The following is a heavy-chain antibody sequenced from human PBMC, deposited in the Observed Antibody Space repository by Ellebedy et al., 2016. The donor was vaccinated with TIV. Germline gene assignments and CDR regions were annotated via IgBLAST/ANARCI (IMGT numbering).Heavy chain of an antibody. J-gene: IGHJ6*02. V-gene: IGHV3-11*01. CDR2: ISSSGSTI. Sequence: PGGSLRLSCAASRFTFSDYYMSWIRQSPGKGLEWVSYISSSGSTIYYADSVKGRFTISRDNSKNSLYLQMNSLRTEDTALYYCAKGVGVGYGMDVWGQGTTVTVSS. CDR1: RFTFSDYY. D-gene: IGHD1-26*01. CDR3: AKGVGVGYGMDV.